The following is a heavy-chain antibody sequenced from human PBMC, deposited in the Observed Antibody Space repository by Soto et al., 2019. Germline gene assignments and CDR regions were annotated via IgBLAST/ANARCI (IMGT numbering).Heavy chain of an antibody. CDR3: ARGGLTDYFDY. V-gene: IGHV3-33*01. CDR1: GFTFSSYG. D-gene: IGHD2-21*02. Sequence: GGSLRLSCAASGFTFSSYGMHWVLQAPGKGLEWVAVIWYDGSNKYYADSVKGRFTISRDNSKNTLYLQMNSLRAEDTAVYYCARGGLTDYFDYWGQGTLVTVSS. J-gene: IGHJ4*02. CDR2: IWYDGSNK.